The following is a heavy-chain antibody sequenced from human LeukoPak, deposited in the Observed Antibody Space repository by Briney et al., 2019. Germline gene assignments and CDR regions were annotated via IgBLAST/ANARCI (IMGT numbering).Heavy chain of an antibody. CDR1: GFTFSSAW. J-gene: IGHJ2*01. V-gene: IGHV3-23*01. Sequence: GGSLRLSCAASGFTFSSAWMNWVRQAQGKGLEWVSSISGSGGPTYYADSVKGRFTISRDNSKSTLYLQMNSLRVEDTAVYYCARDAVAFAIIWYFDLWGRGTPVSVSS. CDR3: ARDAVAFAIIWYFDL. CDR2: ISGSGGPT. D-gene: IGHD2-21*01.